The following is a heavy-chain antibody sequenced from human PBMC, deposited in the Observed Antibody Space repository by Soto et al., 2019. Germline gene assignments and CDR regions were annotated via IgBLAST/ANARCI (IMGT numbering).Heavy chain of an antibody. V-gene: IGHV4-39*01. J-gene: IGHJ5*02. Sequence: PSETLSLTCTVSGGSISSSHYYWGWIRQTPGKGLEWIGTIYYSGITYYNPSLRSRVTISVDTSKNQFSLKLRSVTAADTGVDYCATQARTIVVVTAVIAWFDTWGKGTLVTVS. CDR2: IYYSGIT. CDR1: GGSISSSHYY. CDR3: ATQARTIVVVTAVIAWFDT. D-gene: IGHD2-21*02.